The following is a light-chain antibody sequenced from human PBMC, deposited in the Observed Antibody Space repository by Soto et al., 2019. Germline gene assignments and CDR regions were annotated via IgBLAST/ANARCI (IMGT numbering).Light chain of an antibody. J-gene: IGKJ2*01. CDR2: GAS. CDR3: HQYDDWPPYT. CDR1: RSVSTN. V-gene: IGKV3-15*01. Sequence: EIVMTQSPATLSVSPGERATLSCRVSRSVSTNLAWYQQKPGQAPRLLIYGASTRATGVPARFSGSGSGTAFTRTISSLQSEDFPVYHCHQYDDWPPYTFGQGTKLEMK.